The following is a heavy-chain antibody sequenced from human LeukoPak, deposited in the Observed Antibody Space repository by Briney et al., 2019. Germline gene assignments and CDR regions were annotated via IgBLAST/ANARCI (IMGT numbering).Heavy chain of an antibody. V-gene: IGHV3-15*01. CDR1: GFTFSNAW. CDR2: IKSKTDGGTT. CDR3: TTGYDYVWGSYRYDAFDI. D-gene: IGHD3-16*02. Sequence: GGSLRLSCAASGFTFSNAWMSWVRQAPGKGLEWVGRIKSKTDGGTTDYAAPVKGRFTISRDDSKNTLYLQMNSLKTEDTAVYHCTTGYDYVWGSYRYDAFDIWGQGTMVTVSS. J-gene: IGHJ3*02.